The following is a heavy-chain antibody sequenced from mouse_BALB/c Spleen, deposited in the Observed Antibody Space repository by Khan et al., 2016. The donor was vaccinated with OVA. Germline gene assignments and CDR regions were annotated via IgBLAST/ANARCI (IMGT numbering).Heavy chain of an antibody. D-gene: IGHD2-2*01. CDR2: ISSGGHYT. Sequence: EVELVESGGGLVKPGGSLKLSCSASGFTFSTYAMSWVRQTPEKRLEWVATISSGGHYTFYPDSVKGRFTISRDNAKHTLDLQMCSLRSEDTAMYYCARSLVDYHAMDYWGQGTSVTVSS. J-gene: IGHJ4*01. CDR3: ARSLVDYHAMDY. CDR1: GFTFSTYA. V-gene: IGHV5-9-3*01.